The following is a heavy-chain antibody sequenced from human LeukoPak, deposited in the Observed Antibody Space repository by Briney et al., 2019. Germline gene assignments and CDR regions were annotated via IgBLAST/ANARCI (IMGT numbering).Heavy chain of an antibody. CDR3: ARLYDFWSGYYKGSDYYYYYMDV. V-gene: IGHV4-39*01. CDR1: GGSISSSSYY. J-gene: IGHJ6*03. D-gene: IGHD3-3*01. CDR2: IYYSGST. Sequence: SETLSLTCTVSGGSISSSSYYWGWIRQPPGKGLEWIGSIYYSGSTYYNPSLKRRVTISVDTSKNQFSLKLSSVTAADTAVYYCARLYDFWSGYYKGSDYYYYYMDVWGKGTTVTVSS.